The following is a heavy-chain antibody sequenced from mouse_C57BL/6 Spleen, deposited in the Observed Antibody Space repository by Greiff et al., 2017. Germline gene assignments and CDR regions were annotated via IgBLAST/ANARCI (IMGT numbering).Heavy chain of an antibody. CDR3: ARMGDYDDADY. V-gene: IGHV1-26*01. CDR1: GYTFTDYY. Sequence: EVQLQQSGPELVKPGASVKISCKASGYTFTDYYMNWVKQSHGKSLEWIADINPNNGGTSYNQKFKGKATLTVDKSSSTAYMELRSLTSEDSAVYYCARMGDYDDADYWGQGTTLTVSS. J-gene: IGHJ2*01. CDR2: INPNNGGT. D-gene: IGHD2-4*01.